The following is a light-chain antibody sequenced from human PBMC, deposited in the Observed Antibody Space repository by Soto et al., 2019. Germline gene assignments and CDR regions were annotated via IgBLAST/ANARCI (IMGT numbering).Light chain of an antibody. CDR3: QQGNSVPIT. J-gene: IGKJ5*01. CDR1: QGISSW. V-gene: IGKV1-12*01. Sequence: DIQMTQSPSSVSASVGDRVTITCRASQGISSWLAWYQQKPGKAPKLLIYGVSNLQSGVPSRFSGSGSGSDFTLTISSLQPEDFASYYCQQGNSVPITFGQGTRLEIK. CDR2: GVS.